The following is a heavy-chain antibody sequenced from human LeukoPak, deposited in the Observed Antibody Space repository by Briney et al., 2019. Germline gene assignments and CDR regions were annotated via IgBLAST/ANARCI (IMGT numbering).Heavy chain of an antibody. V-gene: IGHV4-59*01. CDR2: IYDSGST. CDR1: GTSIRGYY. Sequence: SETLSFTCTVSGTSIRGYYWSWIRQPPGKGLEWIGYIYDSGSTNYNPSLKSRVTISVDTSKNQFSLKLSSVTAADTAVYYCARYYGGNSGFNYWGQGTLVTVSS. CDR3: ARYYGGNSGFNY. J-gene: IGHJ4*02. D-gene: IGHD4-23*01.